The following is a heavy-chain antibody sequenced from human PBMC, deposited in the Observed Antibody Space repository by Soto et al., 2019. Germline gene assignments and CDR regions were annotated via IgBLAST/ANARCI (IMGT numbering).Heavy chain of an antibody. CDR2: IWDDGSNK. J-gene: IGHJ4*02. CDR3: ASYYYDSSGYYYPDY. V-gene: IGHV3-33*01. Sequence: QVQLVESGGGVVQPGRSLRLSCAASGFTFSGYGMHWVRQAPGKGLEWVAVIWDDGSNKYYADSVKGRFTISRDNSKNTLYLQMNSLRAEDTAVYYCASYYYDSSGYYYPDYWGQGTLVTVSS. D-gene: IGHD3-22*01. CDR1: GFTFSGYG.